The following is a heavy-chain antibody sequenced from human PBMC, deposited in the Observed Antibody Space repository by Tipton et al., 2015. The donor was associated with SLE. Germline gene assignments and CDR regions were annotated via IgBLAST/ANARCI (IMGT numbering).Heavy chain of an antibody. V-gene: IGHV4-59*11. CDR1: GDSINSHY. D-gene: IGHD6-19*01. Sequence: GLVKPSETLSLTCTVSGDSINSHYWSWLRQPPGKGLEYIGYIYYSGGTNHNPSLNNRVTISVDRSNNQFSLKLSSVTPADTAVYYCARDGAVAGHFDYWGQGKLVTVSS. CDR2: IYYSGGT. J-gene: IGHJ4*02. CDR3: ARDGAVAGHFDY.